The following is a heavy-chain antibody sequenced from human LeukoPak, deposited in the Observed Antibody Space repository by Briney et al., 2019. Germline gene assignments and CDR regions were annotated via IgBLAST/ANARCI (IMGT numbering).Heavy chain of an antibody. CDR1: GGSFSGYY. V-gene: IGHV4-34*01. Sequence: SETLSLTCAVYGGSFSGYYWSWIRQPPGKGLEWIGEINHSGSTNYNPSLKSRVTISVDTSKNQFSLKLSSVTAEDTAVYYCARGGQSVQVEGNFDYWGQGTLVTVSS. CDR2: INHSGST. J-gene: IGHJ4*02. D-gene: IGHD1-1*01. CDR3: ARGGQSVQVEGNFDY.